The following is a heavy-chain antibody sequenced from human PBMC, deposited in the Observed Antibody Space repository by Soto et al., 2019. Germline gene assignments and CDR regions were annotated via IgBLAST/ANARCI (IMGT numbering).Heavy chain of an antibody. V-gene: IGHV3-23*01. Sequence: GXSLRLSCAVSGFTFSNYAISWVVQAPGSGLEWVSTVTGSGSSTYYADSVKGRFSISRDNSKNTLYLQMNSLRAEDTAVYYCAKDIAVAGTFFDYWGQGTLVTVSS. CDR3: AKDIAVAGTFFDY. CDR1: GFTFSNYA. CDR2: VTGSGSST. J-gene: IGHJ4*02. D-gene: IGHD6-19*01.